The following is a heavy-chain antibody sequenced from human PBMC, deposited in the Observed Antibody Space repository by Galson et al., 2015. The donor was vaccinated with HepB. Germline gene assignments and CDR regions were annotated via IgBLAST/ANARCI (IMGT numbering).Heavy chain of an antibody. V-gene: IGHV3-30-3*01. CDR2: ISYDGSNK. D-gene: IGHD2-8*01. J-gene: IGHJ6*02. Sequence: SLRLSCAASGFTFSSYAMHWVRQAPGKGLEWVAVISYDGSNKYYADSVKGRFTISRDNSKNTLYLQMNSLRAEDTAVYYCARFYCTNGVCYLGGYYYGMDVWGQGTTVTVSS. CDR1: GFTFSSYA. CDR3: ARFYCTNGVCYLGGYYYGMDV.